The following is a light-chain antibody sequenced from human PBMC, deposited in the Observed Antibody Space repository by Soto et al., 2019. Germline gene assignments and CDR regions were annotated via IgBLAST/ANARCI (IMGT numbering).Light chain of an antibody. V-gene: IGLV1-47*01. CDR3: AAWDDSLSALV. CDR2: RNN. Sequence: QSVLTQPPSASGTPGQRVTISCSGSSSNIGSNYVYWYQQLPGTAPKLLIYRNNQRPSGVPDRFSGSKFGTSASLAISGLRSEDEADYYCAAWDDSLSALVFGGGTKLTVL. CDR1: SSNIGSNY. J-gene: IGLJ2*01.